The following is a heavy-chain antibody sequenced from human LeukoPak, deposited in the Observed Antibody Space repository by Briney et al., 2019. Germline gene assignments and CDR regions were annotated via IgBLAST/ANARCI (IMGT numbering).Heavy chain of an antibody. J-gene: IGHJ4*02. D-gene: IGHD3-10*01. CDR2: VYASGAN. CDR1: GDSVTSHG. V-gene: IGHV4-59*02. CDR3: ARDNVGSLDF. Sequence: SETLSLTCSVSGDSVTSHGWSWVRQPPGKGLEWIGYVYASGANSDNCNPSLKSRITISVDTSRNQFSLRLNSVTAADTAIYYCARDNVGSLDFGGQGILVTVSS.